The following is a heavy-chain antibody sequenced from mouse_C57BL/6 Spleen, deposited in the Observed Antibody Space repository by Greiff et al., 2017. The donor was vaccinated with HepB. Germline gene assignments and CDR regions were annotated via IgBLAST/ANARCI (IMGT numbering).Heavy chain of an antibody. CDR1: GYTFTSYG. D-gene: IGHD1-1*01. CDR3: ARWGYYYGGSYDWYFDV. CDR2: IYPRSGNT. Sequence: VKVVESGAELARPGASVKLSCKASGYTFTSYGISWVKQSTGQGLEWIGEIYPRSGNTYYNEKFKGKATLTADKSSSTAYMELRSLTSEDSAVYFCARWGYYYGGSYDWYFDVWGTGTTVTVSS. V-gene: IGHV1-81*01. J-gene: IGHJ1*03.